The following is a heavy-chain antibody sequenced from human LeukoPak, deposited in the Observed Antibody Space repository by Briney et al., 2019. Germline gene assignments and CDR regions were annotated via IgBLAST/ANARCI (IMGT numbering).Heavy chain of an antibody. CDR3: ARDSITVSVGAFDI. CDR1: GFTFSHYA. D-gene: IGHD2-2*01. Sequence: GGSLRLSCAASGFTFSHYAMHWVRQAPGKGLEYVSAISSNGGSTYYANSVKGRFAISRDNSKNTLYLQMGSLRAEDMGVYYCARDSITVSVGAFDIWGQGTMVIVSS. V-gene: IGHV3-64*01. CDR2: ISSNGGST. J-gene: IGHJ3*02.